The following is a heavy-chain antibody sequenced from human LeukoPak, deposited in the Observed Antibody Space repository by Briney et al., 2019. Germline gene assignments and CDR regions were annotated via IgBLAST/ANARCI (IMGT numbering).Heavy chain of an antibody. V-gene: IGHV4-39*07. CDR2: IYYSGRT. CDR1: PGSISSRSNY. J-gene: IGHJ4*02. D-gene: IGHD3-22*01. Sequence: SETLSLTCNVSPGSISSRSNYWGWIRQSPGQGLEWIGSIYYSGRTYYNAALESRVTISVDTSKNQLSLKLTSVTAADTAVYYCGRDYYDRSGYYALDSWGQGILVTVSS. CDR3: GRDYYDRSGYYALDS.